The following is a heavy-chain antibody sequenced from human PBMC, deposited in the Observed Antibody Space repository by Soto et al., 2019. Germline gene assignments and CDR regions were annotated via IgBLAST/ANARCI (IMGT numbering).Heavy chain of an antibody. Sequence: GGSLRLSCAASGFTVSSNYMSLVRQAPGKGLEWVSVIYSGGSTYYADSVKGRFTISRDHSKNTLYLQMNSLRAEDTAVYYCARDLDADALDIWGQGTMVTVSS. CDR3: ARDLDADALDI. CDR1: GFTVSSNY. J-gene: IGHJ3*02. V-gene: IGHV3-53*01. CDR2: IYSGGST.